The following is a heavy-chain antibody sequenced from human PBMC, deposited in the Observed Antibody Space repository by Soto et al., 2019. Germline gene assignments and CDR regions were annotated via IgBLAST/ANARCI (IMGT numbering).Heavy chain of an antibody. CDR2: INAGNGNT. Sequence: ASVKVSCKASGYTFTSYAMHWVRQAPGQRLEWMGWINAGNGNTKYSQKFQGRVTITRDTSASTAYMELSSLRSEDTAVYYCARDGEPGYNWFDPWGQGTLVTVSS. D-gene: IGHD3-10*01. CDR1: GYTFTSYA. J-gene: IGHJ5*02. CDR3: ARDGEPGYNWFDP. V-gene: IGHV1-3*01.